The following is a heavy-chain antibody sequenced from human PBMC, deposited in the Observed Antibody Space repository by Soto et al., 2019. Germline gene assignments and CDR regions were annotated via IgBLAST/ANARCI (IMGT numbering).Heavy chain of an antibody. J-gene: IGHJ6*02. CDR3: AHWGGLYGMDV. Sequence: QITLKESGPTLVKPTQTLTLTCTFSGFSLSTSGVGVGWIRQPPGKALEWLALIYWDDDKRYSPSLKSRLTTHKDTSKNQLALTSPNMDPVDTATYYCAHWGGLYGMDVWGQGTTVTVAS. D-gene: IGHD3-16*01. V-gene: IGHV2-5*02. CDR1: GFSLSTSGVG. CDR2: IYWDDDK.